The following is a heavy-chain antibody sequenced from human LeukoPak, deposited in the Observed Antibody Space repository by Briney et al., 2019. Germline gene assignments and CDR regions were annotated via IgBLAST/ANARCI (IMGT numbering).Heavy chain of an antibody. CDR2: IIPIFGTA. D-gene: IGHD6-19*01. Sequence: ASVKVSCKASGGTFSSYAISWVRQAPGQGLEWMGGIIPIFGTANYAQKFQGRVTITADESTSTAYMELSSLRSEDTAVYYCASLPGGYSSGWRTYYYYGMDVWGQGTTVTVSS. CDR3: ASLPGGYSSGWRTYYYYGMDV. V-gene: IGHV1-69*13. J-gene: IGHJ6*02. CDR1: GGTFSSYA.